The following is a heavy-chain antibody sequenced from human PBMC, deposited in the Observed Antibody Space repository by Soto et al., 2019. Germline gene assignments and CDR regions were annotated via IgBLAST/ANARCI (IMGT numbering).Heavy chain of an antibody. D-gene: IGHD4-4*01. CDR2: IVVGSGNT. Sequence: SVKVSCKASGFTFTSSAVQWVRQARGQRLEWIGWIVVGSGNTNYAQKFQERVTITRDMSTSTAYMELSSLRSEDTAVYYCAAPSYRRATYYYGMDVWGQGTTVTVSS. V-gene: IGHV1-58*01. J-gene: IGHJ6*02. CDR1: GFTFTSSA. CDR3: AAPSYRRATYYYGMDV.